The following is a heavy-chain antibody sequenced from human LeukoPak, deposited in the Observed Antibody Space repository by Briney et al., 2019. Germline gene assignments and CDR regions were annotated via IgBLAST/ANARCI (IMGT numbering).Heavy chain of an antibody. D-gene: IGHD1-26*01. J-gene: IGHJ4*02. V-gene: IGHV1-2*02. CDR3: ARGRDRGASTPFDY. Sequence: ASVKVSCKASGYTFTDYYMHWVRQAPGQGPERMGWINSNSGATNYAQKFQGRVTMTRDTSISTVYMELSSLRSDDTAVYYCARGRDRGASTPFDYWGQGTLVTVSS. CDR2: INSNSGAT. CDR1: GYTFTDYY.